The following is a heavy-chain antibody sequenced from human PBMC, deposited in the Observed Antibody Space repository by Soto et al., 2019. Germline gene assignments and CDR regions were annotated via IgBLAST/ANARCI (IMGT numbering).Heavy chain of an antibody. V-gene: IGHV3-48*02. J-gene: IGHJ5*02. CDR3: TTDVETRNCFDP. Sequence: GGSLRLSCAASGFTFSSHAMNWVRQAPGKGLEWVSYISKSGGTIYYADSVKGRFTISRDKARNALYLQMNSLRDEDTAVYYCTTDVETRNCFDPWGQGTLVTVSS. CDR1: GFTFSSHA. CDR2: ISKSGGTI.